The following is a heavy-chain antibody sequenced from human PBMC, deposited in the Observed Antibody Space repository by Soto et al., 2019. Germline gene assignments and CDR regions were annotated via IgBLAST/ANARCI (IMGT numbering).Heavy chain of an antibody. CDR2: ISSSSSYI. CDR1: GFTFSSYS. D-gene: IGHD6-19*01. CDR3: ARDLAVAGTFDY. J-gene: IGHJ4*02. V-gene: IGHV3-21*01. Sequence: EVQLVESGGGLVKPGGSLRLSCAAYGFTFSSYSMNWVRQAPGKGLEWVSSISSSSSYIYYADSVKGRFTISRDNAKNSLYLQMNSLRAEDTAVYYCARDLAVAGTFDYWGQGTLVTVSS.